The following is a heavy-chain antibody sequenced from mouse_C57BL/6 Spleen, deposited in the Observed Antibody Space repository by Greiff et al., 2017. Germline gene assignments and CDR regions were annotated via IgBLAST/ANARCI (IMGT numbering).Heavy chain of an antibody. CDR3: ARELRPYYAMDY. CDR1: GFTFSDYG. D-gene: IGHD1-2*01. J-gene: IGHJ4*01. CDR2: ISSGSSTI. V-gene: IGHV5-17*01. Sequence: EVNVVESGGGLVKPGGSLKLSCAASGFTFSDYGMHWVRQAPEKGLEWVAYISSGSSTIYYADTVKGRFTISRDNAKNTLFLQMNSLRSEDTAMYYCARELRPYYAMDYWGQGTSVTVSS.